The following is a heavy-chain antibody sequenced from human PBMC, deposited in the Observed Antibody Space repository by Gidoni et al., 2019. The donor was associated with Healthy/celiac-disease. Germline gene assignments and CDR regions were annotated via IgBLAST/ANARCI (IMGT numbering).Heavy chain of an antibody. Sequence: QVQLVQSGAEVKKSGASVKISCKASGYPFTYYAFPWVPQAPGQRLEWMGWIDTGSADTRYSQKFQGRITIIADTSASASYMELSSLRSEDTAVYFCARDAKDYCSTTSCSLLYNWFDPWGQGTLVTVSS. J-gene: IGHJ5*02. CDR1: GYPFTYYA. CDR2: IDTGSADT. CDR3: ARDAKDYCSTTSCSLLYNWFDP. V-gene: IGHV1-3*04. D-gene: IGHD2-2*01.